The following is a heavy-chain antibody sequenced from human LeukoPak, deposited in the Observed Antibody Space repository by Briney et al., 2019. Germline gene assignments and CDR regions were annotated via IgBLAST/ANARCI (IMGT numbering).Heavy chain of an antibody. CDR2: IHGDGSNT. CDR3: TKDLHILATDY. J-gene: IGHJ4*02. CDR1: GFTFSNYW. V-gene: IGHV3-74*01. D-gene: IGHD5-12*01. Sequence: PGGSLRLSCAASGFTFSNYWMHWVRQAPGKGLEWVSRIHGDGSNTNYAASVKGRFTISRDNAKNTLYLQMSSLRAEDTAVYYCTKDLHILATDYWGQGTLVIVSS.